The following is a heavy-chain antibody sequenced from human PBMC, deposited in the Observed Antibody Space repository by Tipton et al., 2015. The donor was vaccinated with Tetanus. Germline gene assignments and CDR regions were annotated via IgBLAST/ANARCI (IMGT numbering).Heavy chain of an antibody. D-gene: IGHD3-22*01. J-gene: IGHJ4*02. V-gene: IGHV3-53*01. CDR3: AREAYYYDSSGYNNYFDY. CDR2: IYSDGNT. CDR1: GFTVSSNY. Sequence: SLRLSCAASGFTVSSNYMSWVRQAPGKGLEWVSVIYSDGNTYYADSVKGRFTISRDNSKNTLYLQMNSLRAEDTAVYYCAREAYYYDSSGYNNYFDYWGQGTLVTVSS.